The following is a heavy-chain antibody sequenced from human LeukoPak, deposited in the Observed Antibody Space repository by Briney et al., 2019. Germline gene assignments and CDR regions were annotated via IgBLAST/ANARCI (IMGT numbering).Heavy chain of an antibody. CDR3: ARDSHDSRNYADAFDI. D-gene: IGHD4-11*01. CDR1: GYTFTSYG. CDR2: ISAYNGNT. Sequence: ASVKVSCKASGYTFTSYGISWVRQAPGQGLAWMGWISAYNGNTNYAQNLQGRVTMTTDTSTSTAYMELRSLRSDDTAVYYCARDSHDSRNYADAFDIWGQGTMVTVSS. V-gene: IGHV1-18*01. J-gene: IGHJ3*02.